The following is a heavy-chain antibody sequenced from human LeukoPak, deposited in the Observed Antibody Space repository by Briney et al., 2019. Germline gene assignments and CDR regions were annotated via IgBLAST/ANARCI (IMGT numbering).Heavy chain of an antibody. V-gene: IGHV1-18*01. Sequence: ASVKVSCKASGYTFTSYGISWVRQAPGQGLEWMGWISAYNGNTNYAQKLQGRVTMTTDTSTSTAYRELRSLRSDDTAVYYCARDGSSWYGDDAFDIWGQGTMVTVSS. CDR2: ISAYNGNT. D-gene: IGHD6-13*01. CDR1: GYTFTSYG. J-gene: IGHJ3*02. CDR3: ARDGSSWYGDDAFDI.